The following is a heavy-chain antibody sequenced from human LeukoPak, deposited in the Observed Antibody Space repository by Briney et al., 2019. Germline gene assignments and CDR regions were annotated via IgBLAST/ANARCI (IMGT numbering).Heavy chain of an antibody. V-gene: IGHV3-43*02. J-gene: IGHJ4*02. CDR3: AKDNTAMAMLHY. CDR2: ISGDGGST. Sequence: GGSLRLSCAASGFTFDDYAMHWVRHAPGKGLEWVSLISGDGGSTYYADSVKGRFTISRDNSKNSLYLQMNSLRTEDTALYYCAKDNTAMAMLHYWGQGTLVTVSS. CDR1: GFTFDDYA. D-gene: IGHD5-18*01.